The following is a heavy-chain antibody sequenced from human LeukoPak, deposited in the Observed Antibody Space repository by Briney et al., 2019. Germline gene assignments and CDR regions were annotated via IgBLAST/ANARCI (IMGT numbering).Heavy chain of an antibody. CDR1: GFTVSSNY. D-gene: IGHD5-18*01. CDR2: IYSGGST. V-gene: IGHV3-53*01. Sequence: PGGSLRLSCAASGFTVSSNYMSWVRQAPGKGLEWVSVIYSGGSTYYADSVKGRFTISRDNSKNTLYLQMNSLRAEDTAVYYCAKVGYSYGHNWFDPWGQGTLVTVSS. J-gene: IGHJ5*02. CDR3: AKVGYSYGHNWFDP.